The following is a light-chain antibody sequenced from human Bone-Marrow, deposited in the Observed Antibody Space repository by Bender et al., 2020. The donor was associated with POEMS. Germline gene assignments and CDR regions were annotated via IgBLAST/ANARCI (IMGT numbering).Light chain of an antibody. Sequence: QSVLTQPPSVSGAPGQTVTISCTGTSSNMGAGYGVNWYQQLPGTAPKLLIYNNENRPSGVPDRISGSKSGSSASLAITGLKAEDEADYYCQSYDISLSGWVFGGGTKLTAL. CDR3: QSYDISLSGWV. CDR2: NNE. V-gene: IGLV1-40*01. CDR1: SSNMGAGYG. J-gene: IGLJ3*02.